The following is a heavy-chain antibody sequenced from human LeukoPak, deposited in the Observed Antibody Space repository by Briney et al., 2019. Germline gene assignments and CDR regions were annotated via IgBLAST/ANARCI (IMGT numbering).Heavy chain of an antibody. V-gene: IGHV3-48*01. CDR1: GFTFSSYS. CDR3: AKEFVPGRGSYYLFDY. CDR2: ISSSSSTI. J-gene: IGHJ4*02. Sequence: PGGSLRLSCAASGFTFSSYSMNWVRQAPGKGLEWVSYISSSSSTIYYADSVKGRFTISRDNAKNSLYLQMNSLRAEDTAVYYCAKEFVPGRGSYYLFDYWGQGTLVTVSS. D-gene: IGHD1-26*01.